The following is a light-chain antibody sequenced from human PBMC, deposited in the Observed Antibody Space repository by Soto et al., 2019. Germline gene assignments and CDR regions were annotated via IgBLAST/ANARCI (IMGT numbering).Light chain of an antibody. CDR1: QIVIHTSNNKSY. V-gene: IGKV4-1*01. CDR3: QQYYSTPWT. J-gene: IGKJ1*01. CDR2: WAS. Sequence: DIVMTQSPDSLAVSLGERATINCKSSQIVIHTSNNKSYLAWYQQKAGQPPELLLYWASARDSGVPDRFSGSGSGTDFTLTISSLQAEDVAVYYCQQYYSTPWTFGQGTKVDIK.